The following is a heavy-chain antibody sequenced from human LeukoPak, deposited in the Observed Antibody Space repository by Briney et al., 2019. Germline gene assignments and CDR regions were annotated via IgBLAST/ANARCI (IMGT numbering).Heavy chain of an antibody. CDR1: GFTFSSYA. Sequence: PGGSLRLSCAASGFTFSSYAMSLVRQAPRKGLEWVSAISGSGGSTYYADSVKGRFTISRDNSKNTLYLQMNSLRAEATAVYYCAKDFDSWNYWGQGTLVTVSS. D-gene: IGHD3-9*01. CDR3: AKDFDSWNY. V-gene: IGHV3-23*01. CDR2: ISGSGGST. J-gene: IGHJ4*02.